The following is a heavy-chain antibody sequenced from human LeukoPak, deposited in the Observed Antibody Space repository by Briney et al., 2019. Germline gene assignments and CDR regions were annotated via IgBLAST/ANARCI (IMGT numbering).Heavy chain of an antibody. J-gene: IGHJ3*02. CDR2: ISYIGST. CDR3: ARDPTTVTKGLDI. D-gene: IGHD4-17*01. Sequence: SETLSLTCTVSGGSMSSHYWSWIRQPPGKGLEWVGYISYIGSTNYNPSLKSRVTISVDTSKNQFSLRLSSVTAADTAVYYCARDPTTVTKGLDIWGQGTMVTVSS. CDR1: GGSMSSHY. V-gene: IGHV4-59*11.